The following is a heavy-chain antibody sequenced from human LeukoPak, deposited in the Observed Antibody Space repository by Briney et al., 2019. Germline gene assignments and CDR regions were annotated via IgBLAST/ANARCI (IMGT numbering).Heavy chain of an antibody. CDR1: GHTFTSYG. D-gene: IGHD3-22*01. CDR2: ISAYNGNT. J-gene: IGHJ4*02. Sequence: ASVKVSCKASGHTFTSYGISWVRQAPGQGLEWMGWISAYNGNTNYAQKLQGRVTMTTDTSTSTAYMELRSLRSDDTAVYYCARVLYYDSSGYPLDYWGQGTLVTVSS. CDR3: ARVLYYDSSGYPLDY. V-gene: IGHV1-18*01.